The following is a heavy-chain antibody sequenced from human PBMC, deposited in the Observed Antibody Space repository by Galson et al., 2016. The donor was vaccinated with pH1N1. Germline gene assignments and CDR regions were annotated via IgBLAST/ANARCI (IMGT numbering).Heavy chain of an antibody. Sequence: QSGAEVKKPGESLKISCKGSGSSFTTYWIGWVRQMPGKGLEWMGTIYPGDSDTRYSPSCEGQVTMSADKSFSTAYLHWSSLKAWDTAMYYCAGRAGVAAAGAFDLWGQGTLLIVSS. CDR3: AGRAGVAAAGAFDL. CDR1: GSSFTTYW. CDR2: IYPGDSDT. J-gene: IGHJ5*02. V-gene: IGHV5-51*01. D-gene: IGHD6-13*01.